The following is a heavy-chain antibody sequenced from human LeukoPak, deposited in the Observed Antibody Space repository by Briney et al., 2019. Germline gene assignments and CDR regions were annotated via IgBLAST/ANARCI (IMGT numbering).Heavy chain of an antibody. D-gene: IGHD7-27*01. Sequence: GGSLRLSCAASGFTFSSYSMNWVHQAPGKGLEWVSSITGGNNYIYYADSVKGRFTISRDNAKNSLYLEMNSLRVEDTAVYYCVTTWGMHYWYFDLWGRGTLVTVSS. CDR2: ITGGNNYI. V-gene: IGHV3-21*01. CDR1: GFTFSSYS. J-gene: IGHJ2*01. CDR3: VTTWGMHYWYFDL.